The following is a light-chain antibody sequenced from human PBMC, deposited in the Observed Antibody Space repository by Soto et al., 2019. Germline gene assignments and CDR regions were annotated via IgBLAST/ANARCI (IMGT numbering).Light chain of an antibody. V-gene: IGLV2-14*01. Sequence: QSALTQPASVSGSPGQSITISCTGTSSDVGGYRYVSWYQQHPGKAPKLMIYEVSSRPSGVSNRFSGSKSGNTASLTFSGLQAEDEADYYCSSYTSSNTPVVFGGGTKLTVL. J-gene: IGLJ2*01. CDR3: SSYTSSNTPVV. CDR2: EVS. CDR1: SSDVGGYRY.